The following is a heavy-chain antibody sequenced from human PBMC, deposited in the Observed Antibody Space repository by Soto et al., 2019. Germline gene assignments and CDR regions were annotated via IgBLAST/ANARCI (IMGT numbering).Heavy chain of an antibody. J-gene: IGHJ4*02. CDR2: ISSSSSYI. CDR1: GFTFSSYS. CDR3: AREEGHSSGWYPFDY. Sequence: PGGSLRLSCAASGFTFSSYSMNWVRQAPGKGLEWVSSISSSSSYIYYADSVKGRFTISRDNAKNSLYLQMNSLRAEDTAVYYCAREEGHSSGWYPFDYWGQGTKVTVYS. V-gene: IGHV3-21*01. D-gene: IGHD6-19*01.